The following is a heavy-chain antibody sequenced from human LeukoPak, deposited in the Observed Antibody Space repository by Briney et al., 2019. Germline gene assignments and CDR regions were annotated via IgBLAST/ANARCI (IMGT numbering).Heavy chain of an antibody. CDR2: MSNDGSSI. J-gene: IGHJ3*02. D-gene: IGHD4-17*01. CDR1: GFTFSRCA. CDR3: ARASECGDYKGYYRASDI. V-gene: IGHV3-30-3*01. Sequence: GGSLRLSCAASGFTFSRCAMFWVRQAPNRGLESVAVMSNDGSSIYYADFGKGRFTISRDNSNNVLYLQMNSLRLEDTALYYCARASECGDYKGYYRASDIWGPGTMVTVSS.